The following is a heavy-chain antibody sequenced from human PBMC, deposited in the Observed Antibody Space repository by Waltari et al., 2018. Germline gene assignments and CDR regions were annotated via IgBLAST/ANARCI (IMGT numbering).Heavy chain of an antibody. D-gene: IGHD3-10*01. J-gene: IGHJ5*02. CDR3: ARVWDYYGSGSYYGWFDP. CDR2: IIPIFGTA. Sequence: QVQLVQSGAEVKKPGASVKVSCKASGYTFTSYYMHWVRQAPGQGLEWMGGIIPIFGTANYAQKFQGRVTITADESTSTAYMELSSLRSEDTAVYYCARVWDYYGSGSYYGWFDPWGQGTLVTVSS. CDR1: GYTFTSYY. V-gene: IGHV1-69*01.